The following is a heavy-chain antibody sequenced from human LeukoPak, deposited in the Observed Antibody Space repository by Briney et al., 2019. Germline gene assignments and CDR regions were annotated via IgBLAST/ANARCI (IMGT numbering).Heavy chain of an antibody. CDR3: AKDRDSIGYYSPNWFDP. Sequence: GASVKVSCKASGGTFSSYAISWVRQAPGQGLEWMGGIIPIFGTANYAQKFQGRVTITADESTSTAYMELSSLRSEDTAVYYCAKDRDSIGYYSPNWFDPWGQGTLVTVSS. CDR2: IIPIFGTA. D-gene: IGHD3-22*01. CDR1: GGTFSSYA. V-gene: IGHV1-69*13. J-gene: IGHJ5*02.